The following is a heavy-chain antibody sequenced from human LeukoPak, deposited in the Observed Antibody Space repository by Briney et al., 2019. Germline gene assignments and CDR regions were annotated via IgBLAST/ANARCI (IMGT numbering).Heavy chain of an antibody. CDR1: GFTFTSYC. D-gene: IGHD6-19*01. J-gene: IGHJ3*02. V-gene: IGHV3-7*01. Sequence: GGSLRLSCGASGFTFTSYCMSSVRQAPGKGLEWVANINQDGSGKYYVDSVKGRFTISRDNANNSLYLQMNILRAEDTTVYYCARVGVDVAGTMDRAFDIWGQGTVVTVSS. CDR2: INQDGSGK. CDR3: ARVGVDVAGTMDRAFDI.